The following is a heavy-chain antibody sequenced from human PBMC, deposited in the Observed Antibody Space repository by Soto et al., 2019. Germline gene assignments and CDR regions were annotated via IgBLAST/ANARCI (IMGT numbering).Heavy chain of an antibody. CDR1: GYTFTTSG. J-gene: IGHJ6*02. CDR3: ARQGSWPYYYYGLDV. D-gene: IGHD1-26*01. CDR2: ISTYNGDT. V-gene: IGHV1-18*01. Sequence: QVQLVQSGPEVKKPGASVKVSCEASGYTFTTSGISWVRQAPGQGLEWMGWISTYNGDTNSAQKYHGRVTITADTSTGTVYIELMSLKSDDTAVYYCARQGSWPYYYYGLDVWGQGTTVTVSS.